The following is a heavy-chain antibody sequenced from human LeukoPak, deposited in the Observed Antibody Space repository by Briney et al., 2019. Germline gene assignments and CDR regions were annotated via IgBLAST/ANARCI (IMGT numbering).Heavy chain of an antibody. V-gene: IGHV3-74*01. J-gene: IGHJ6*02. CDR2: ITSDGNST. Sequence: GGSLRLSCAASGFTFSAYWMHWVRQAPGKGLVWVSRITSDGNSTNYADSVKGRFTISRDNAKNTVYLQMDSLRAEDTAVYYCARDHFFTMDVWGQGITVTVS. CDR3: ARDHFFTMDV. CDR1: GFTFSAYW.